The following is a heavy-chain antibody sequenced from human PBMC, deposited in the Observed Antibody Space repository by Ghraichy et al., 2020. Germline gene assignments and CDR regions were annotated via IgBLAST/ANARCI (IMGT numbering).Heavy chain of an antibody. CDR3: AKDANFDY. CDR2: ISYDGSNK. Sequence: GESLNISCAASGFTFSSYGMHWVRQAPGKGLEWVAVISYDGSNKYYADSVKGRFTISRDNSKNTLYLQMNSLRAEDTAVYYCAKDANFDYWGQGTLVTVSS. J-gene: IGHJ4*02. CDR1: GFTFSSYG. V-gene: IGHV3-30*18.